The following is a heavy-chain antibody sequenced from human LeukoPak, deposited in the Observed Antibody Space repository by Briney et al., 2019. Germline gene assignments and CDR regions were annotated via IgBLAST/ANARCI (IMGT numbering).Heavy chain of an antibody. CDR3: TRGRSGSYYYPPED. CDR1: GFTFSSYA. Sequence: GGSLRLSCAASGFTFSSYAMHWVRQAPGKGLECVSGISSNGGSTDYANSVKGRFTISRDNSKSTLYLQMGSLSPEDMAVYYCTRGRSGSYYYPPEDWGQGALVTVSS. V-gene: IGHV3-64*01. J-gene: IGHJ4*02. D-gene: IGHD1-26*01. CDR2: ISSNGGST.